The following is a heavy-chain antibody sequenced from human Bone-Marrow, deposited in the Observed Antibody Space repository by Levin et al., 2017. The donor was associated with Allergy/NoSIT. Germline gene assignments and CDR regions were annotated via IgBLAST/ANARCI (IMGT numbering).Heavy chain of an antibody. CDR1: GDRVSSNDAA. D-gene: IGHD6-19*01. V-gene: IGHV6-1*01. CDR3: ARAPIAVPGTWYFDH. Sequence: SQTLSLTCAVSGDRVSSNDAAWNWIRQSPSRGLEWLGRTYYRSKWYHDYAASVKSRMSIHPDTSKNQFSLQLNSVTPEDTAVYHCARAPIAVPGTWYFDHWGQGVPVTVSS. CDR2: TYYRSKWYH. J-gene: IGHJ4*02.